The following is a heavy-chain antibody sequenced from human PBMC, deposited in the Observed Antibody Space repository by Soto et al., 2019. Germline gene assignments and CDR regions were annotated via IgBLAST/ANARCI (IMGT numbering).Heavy chain of an antibody. CDR1: GGSISSGGYY. V-gene: IGHV4-31*03. D-gene: IGHD2-15*01. CDR2: IYYSGST. Sequence: QVQLQESGPGLVKPSQTLSLTCTVSGGSISSGGYYWSWIRQHPGKGLEWIGYIYYSGSTSYNPSLKSRVTISVDTSENQFPLKLSSVTAADTAVYYCARYCSGGSCYSSHFDYGGQGTLVTVSS. J-gene: IGHJ4*02. CDR3: ARYCSGGSCYSSHFDY.